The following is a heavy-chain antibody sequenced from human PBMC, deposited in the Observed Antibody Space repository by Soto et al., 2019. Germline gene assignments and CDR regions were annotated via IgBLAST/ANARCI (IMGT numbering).Heavy chain of an antibody. CDR3: VRDSGAKLSSS. V-gene: IGHV1-69*13. CDR1: GGTFSSYR. J-gene: IGHJ4*02. Sequence: ASVKVSCKASGGTFSSYRINWVRQAPGQGLEWVGGIVPIYRTADYAQKFQGRVTITADESARTSYMEVRSLKSQDTAVYYCVRDSGAKLSSSWGQGTLVTVSS. CDR2: IVPIYRTA. D-gene: IGHD6-13*01.